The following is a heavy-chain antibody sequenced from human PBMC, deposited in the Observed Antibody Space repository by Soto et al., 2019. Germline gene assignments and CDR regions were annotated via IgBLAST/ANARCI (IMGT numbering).Heavy chain of an antibody. CDR3: ARGPRRSYSSSWFDY. V-gene: IGHV3-33*01. J-gene: IGHJ5*01. CDR2: IWYDGDNT. D-gene: IGHD6-13*01. Sequence: QLQLVESGGGVVQPGRSLRLSCAASGFISRSYVIHWVRQAPGKGLEWVASIWYDGDNTFYAESVKGRFTISRDNSKNTLYLQMNNLRAEDTALYFCARGPRRSYSSSWFDYWGQGTLVTVS. CDR1: GFISRSYV.